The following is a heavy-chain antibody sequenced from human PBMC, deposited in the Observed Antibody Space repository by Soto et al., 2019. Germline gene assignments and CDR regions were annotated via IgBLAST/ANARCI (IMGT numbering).Heavy chain of an antibody. CDR2: IYYSGST. CDR3: ASRPSGY. CDR1: GGSISSSSYY. Sequence: SETLSLTCTVSGGSISSSSYYWGWIRQPPGKGLEWIGSIYYSGSTYYNPSLKSRVTISVDTSKNQFSLKLSSVTAADTAVYYCASRPSGYWGQGTLVTVSS. J-gene: IGHJ4*02. V-gene: IGHV4-39*01.